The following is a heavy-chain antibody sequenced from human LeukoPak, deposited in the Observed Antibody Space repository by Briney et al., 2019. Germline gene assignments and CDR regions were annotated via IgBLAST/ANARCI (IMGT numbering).Heavy chain of an antibody. D-gene: IGHD3-22*01. Sequence: AEVKVSCKGSGYTFTDYYMHWVRQAPGQGLEWLGWIYPNIGGTNYAQKFQGRVTMTRDTSINTAYMELSRLRSDDTAVYYCARAYDGSGNLDYWGQGTLVTVSS. CDR1: GYTFTDYY. CDR3: ARAYDGSGNLDY. CDR2: IYPNIGGT. J-gene: IGHJ4*02. V-gene: IGHV1-2*02.